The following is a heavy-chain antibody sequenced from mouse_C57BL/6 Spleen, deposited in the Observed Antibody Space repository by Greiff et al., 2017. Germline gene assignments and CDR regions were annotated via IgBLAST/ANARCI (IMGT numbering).Heavy chain of an antibody. D-gene: IGHD2-4*01. Sequence: VQLQQSGPELVKPGASVKISCKASGYAFSSSWMNWVKQRPGKGLEWIGRIYPGDGDTNYNGKFKGKATLTADKSSSTAYMQLSSLTSEDSAVYFCARGGDYDGYFDVWGTGTTVTVSS. CDR1: GYAFSSSW. CDR2: IYPGDGDT. V-gene: IGHV1-82*01. CDR3: ARGGDYDGYFDV. J-gene: IGHJ1*03.